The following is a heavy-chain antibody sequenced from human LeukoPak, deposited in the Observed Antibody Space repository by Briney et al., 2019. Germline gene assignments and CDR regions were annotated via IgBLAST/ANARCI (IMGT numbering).Heavy chain of an antibody. D-gene: IGHD4-17*01. CDR3: ARDFDYGNNSKTH. J-gene: IGHJ4*02. CDR2: ISSSSSYI. Sequence: GGSLRLSCAASGITFSTYSMNWVRQAPGKGLEWVSSISSSSSYIYYADSVKGRFTISRHNSKNTLYLQMNRLRGEDTAVYYCARDFDYGNNSKTHWGQGALVTVSS. CDR1: GITFSTYS. V-gene: IGHV3-21*04.